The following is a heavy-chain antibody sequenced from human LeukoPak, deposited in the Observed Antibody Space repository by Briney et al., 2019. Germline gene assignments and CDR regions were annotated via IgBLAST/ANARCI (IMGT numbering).Heavy chain of an antibody. CDR3: ARRLMYYYDTSGYDVAFDI. CDR2: IYPGDSDT. D-gene: IGHD3-22*01. J-gene: IGHJ3*02. CDR1: GYSFSNYW. V-gene: IGHV5-51*01. Sequence: GESLKISCKGSGYSFSNYWIGWVRQMPGKGLEWMGIIYPGDSDTTYSPSFQGQVTISADKSSSAASLQWSSLKASDTAMYYCARRLMYYYDTSGYDVAFDIWGQGTMVTVSS.